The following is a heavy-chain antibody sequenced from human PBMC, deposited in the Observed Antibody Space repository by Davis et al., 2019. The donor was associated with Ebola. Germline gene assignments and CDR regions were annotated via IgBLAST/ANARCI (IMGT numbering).Heavy chain of an antibody. J-gene: IGHJ6*02. V-gene: IGHV3-13*01. CDR1: GFTFSSYD. Sequence: GGSLRLSCAASGFTFSSYDMHWVRQATGKGLEWVSAIGTAGDTYYPGSVKGRFTISRDNAKNSLYLQMNSLRAEDTAAYYCARDYGDYYYGMDVWGQGTTVTVSS. D-gene: IGHD4-17*01. CDR2: IGTAGDT. CDR3: ARDYGDYYYGMDV.